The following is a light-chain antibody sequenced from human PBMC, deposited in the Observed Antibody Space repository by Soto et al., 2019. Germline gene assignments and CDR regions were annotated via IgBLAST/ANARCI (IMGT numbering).Light chain of an antibody. J-gene: IGKJ1*01. CDR1: QSIGRW. CDR2: DAS. V-gene: IGKV1-5*01. CDR3: QQYNSYWT. Sequence: DLQMTQSPSTLSASVGDRVTITCRASQSIGRWLAWYQQKPGKAPKVLIYDASTLKSGVPSRFSGSGSGTDFTLTISSLQPDDFAIYYCQQYNSYWTFGQGTKLEIK.